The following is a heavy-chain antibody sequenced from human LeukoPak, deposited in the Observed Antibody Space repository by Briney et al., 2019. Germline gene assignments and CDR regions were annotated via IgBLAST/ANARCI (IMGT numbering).Heavy chain of an antibody. V-gene: IGHV3-66*01. Sequence: GGSLRLSCAASGFTVSSNYMSWVRQAPGKGLEWGSVIYVGGSTPYADSVKGRFTISRDNSKNTLYLRMNSLTAEDTAVYYCARAVVGTSCYGYWGQGTLVTVSS. CDR3: ARAVVGTSCYGY. CDR1: GFTVSSNY. CDR2: IYVGGST. D-gene: IGHD2-2*01. J-gene: IGHJ4*02.